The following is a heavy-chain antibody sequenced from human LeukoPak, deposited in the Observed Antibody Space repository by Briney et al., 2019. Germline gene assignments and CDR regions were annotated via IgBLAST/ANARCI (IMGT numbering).Heavy chain of an antibody. CDR1: GFTFDDYA. Sequence: QPGRSLRLSCAASGFTFDDYAMHWVRQAPGKGLEWVSGISWNSGSIGYADSVKGRFTISRDNSKNTLYLQMNSLRAEDTAVYYCAKICSSTSCYSYWGQGTLVTVSS. CDR2: ISWNSGSI. CDR3: AKICSSTSCYSY. D-gene: IGHD2-2*02. J-gene: IGHJ4*02. V-gene: IGHV3-9*01.